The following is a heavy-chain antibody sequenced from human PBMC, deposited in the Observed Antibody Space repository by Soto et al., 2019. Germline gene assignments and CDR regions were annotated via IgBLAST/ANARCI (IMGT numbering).Heavy chain of an antibody. V-gene: IGHV3-23*01. D-gene: IGHD6-13*01. CDR3: AKEPPGIAADNASIDD. CDR2: VRGSGGST. J-gene: IGHJ4*02. CDR1: GFIFNNYA. Sequence: EVQLLESGGGLIQPGGSLRLSCAASGFIFNNYAMHWVRQAPGKGLEWVSGVRGSGGSTYYADSVKGRFAISRDNSENMLYLQTNSLTAEDTAVYYSAKEPPGIAADNASIDDWGQGTMVTVSS.